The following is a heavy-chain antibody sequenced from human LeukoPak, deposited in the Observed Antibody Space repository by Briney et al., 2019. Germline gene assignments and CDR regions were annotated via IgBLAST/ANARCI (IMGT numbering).Heavy chain of an antibody. CDR3: ARSPYGDYFHYYYYMDV. J-gene: IGHJ6*03. CDR2: INHSGST. D-gene: IGHD4-17*01. V-gene: IGHV4-34*01. Sequence: SETLSLTCAVYGGSFSGYYWSWIRQPPGKGLEWIGEINHSGSTNYNPSLKSRVTISVDTSKNQFSLKLSSVTAADTAVYYCARSPYGDYFHYYYYMDVWGKGTTVTISS. CDR1: GGSFSGYY.